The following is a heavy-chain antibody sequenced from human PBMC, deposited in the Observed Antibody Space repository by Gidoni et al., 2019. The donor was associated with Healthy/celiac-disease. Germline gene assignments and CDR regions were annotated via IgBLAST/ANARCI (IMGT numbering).Heavy chain of an antibody. CDR3: ARRQGNYDSSGYYFTFAFDI. V-gene: IGHV5-51*01. J-gene: IGHJ3*02. Sequence: VQLVQSGAEVKKPGESLKISCKGSGYSFTSYWIGWVRQRPGKGLEWMGMIYPGDSDTRYSQSFQGQVTISADKSISTAYLQWSSLKASDPAMYYCARRQGNYDSSGYYFTFAFDIWGQGTMVTVSS. D-gene: IGHD3-22*01. CDR1: GYSFTSYW. CDR2: IYPGDSDT.